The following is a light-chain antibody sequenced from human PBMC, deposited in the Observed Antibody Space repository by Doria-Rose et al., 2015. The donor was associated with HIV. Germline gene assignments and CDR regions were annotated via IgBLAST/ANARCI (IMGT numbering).Light chain of an antibody. CDR2: DAS. J-gene: IGKJ5*01. CDR3: QQYGTSRGT. CDR1: QRVKSSY. V-gene: IGKV3-20*01. Sequence: TQSPGTLSLSPGERATLSCRASQRVKSSYLAWYQQKPGQAPRLLIYDASTRATGITDRFSGSGSATDFTLTISRLEPEDVAVYYCQQYGTSRGTFGQGTRLEIK.